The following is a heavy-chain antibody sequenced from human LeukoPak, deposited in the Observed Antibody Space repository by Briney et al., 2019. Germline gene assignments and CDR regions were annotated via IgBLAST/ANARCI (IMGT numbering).Heavy chain of an antibody. Sequence: GGSLRLSCAASGFTFSSYSMNWVRQAPGKGLEWVSSMSSSSSYIYYADSVKGRFTISRDNAKNSLYLQMNRLRAEDTAVYYCARELGGDYDILTGFEYYYGMDAWGQGTTVTVSS. J-gene: IGHJ6*02. CDR2: MSSSSSYI. V-gene: IGHV3-21*01. D-gene: IGHD3-9*01. CDR1: GFTFSSYS. CDR3: ARELGGDYDILTGFEYYYGMDA.